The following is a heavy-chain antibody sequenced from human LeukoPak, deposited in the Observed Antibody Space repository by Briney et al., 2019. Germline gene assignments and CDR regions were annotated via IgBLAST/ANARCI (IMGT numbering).Heavy chain of an antibody. D-gene: IGHD6-19*01. CDR3: ASLGGAAVASPYFDY. V-gene: IGHV4-31*03. Sequence: PSETLSLTCTVSGGSISSGGYSWSWIRQHPGKGLEWIGYIYYSGSTYYNPSLKSRVTISVDTSKNQFSLKLSSVTAADTAVYYCASLGGAAVASPYFDYWGQGTLVTVSS. J-gene: IGHJ4*02. CDR1: GGSISSGGYS. CDR2: IYYSGST.